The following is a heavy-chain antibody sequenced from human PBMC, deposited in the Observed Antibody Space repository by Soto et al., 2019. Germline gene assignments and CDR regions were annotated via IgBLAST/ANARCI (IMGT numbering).Heavy chain of an antibody. Sequence: ASVKVSCKVSGYTLTELSMHWVRQAPGKGLEWMGGFDPEDGETIYAQKFQGRVTMTEDTSTDTAYMELSSLRSEDTAVYYCAARYYDFWSGLYYFDYWGQGTLVTVPQ. J-gene: IGHJ4*02. D-gene: IGHD3-3*01. CDR3: AARYYDFWSGLYYFDY. V-gene: IGHV1-24*01. CDR1: GYTLTELS. CDR2: FDPEDGET.